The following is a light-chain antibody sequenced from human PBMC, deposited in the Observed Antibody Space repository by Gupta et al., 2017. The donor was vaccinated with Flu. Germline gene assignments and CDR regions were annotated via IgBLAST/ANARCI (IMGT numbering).Light chain of an antibody. CDR3: AAWDDSLKAFV. J-gene: IGLJ1*01. Sequence: QSVLTQPPSASGTPGQRVTISCSGSSSNIGSNTVNWYQQLPGTAPKLLIQSNNQRPSGVPDRFSGSKSDTSASLAISGLQSEDEADYYCAAWDDSLKAFVFGTGTEVTVL. V-gene: IGLV1-44*01. CDR1: SSNIGSNT. CDR2: SNN.